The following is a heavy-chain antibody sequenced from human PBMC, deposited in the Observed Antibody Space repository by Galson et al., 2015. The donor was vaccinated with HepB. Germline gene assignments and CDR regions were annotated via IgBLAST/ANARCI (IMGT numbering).Heavy chain of an antibody. D-gene: IGHD5-18*01. V-gene: IGHV3-53*01. CDR3: ASAPFLIRGYSYGYTFDY. CDR2: IYSGGST. CDR1: GFTVSSNY. Sequence: SLRLSCAASGFTVSSNYMSWVRQAPGKGLEWVSVIYSGGSTYYADSVKGRFTISRDNSKNTLYLQMNSLRAEDTAVYYCASAPFLIRGYSYGYTFDYRGQGTLVTVSS. J-gene: IGHJ4*02.